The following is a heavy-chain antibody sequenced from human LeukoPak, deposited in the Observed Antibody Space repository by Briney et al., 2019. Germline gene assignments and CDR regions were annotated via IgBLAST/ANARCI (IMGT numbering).Heavy chain of an antibody. Sequence: PSETLSLTCTVSGGSISSGSYYWSWIRQPAGKGLEWIGRIYTSGSTNYNPSLKSRVTISVDTSKNQFSLKLSSVTAADTAVYYCARDVQVVRGGFDYWGQGTLVTVSS. J-gene: IGHJ4*02. D-gene: IGHD3-10*01. V-gene: IGHV4-61*02. CDR2: IYTSGST. CDR3: ARDVQVVRGGFDY. CDR1: GGSISSGSYY.